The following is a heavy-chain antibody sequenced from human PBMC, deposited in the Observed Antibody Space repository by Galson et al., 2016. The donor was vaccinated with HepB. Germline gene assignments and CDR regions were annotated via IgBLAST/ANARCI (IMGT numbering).Heavy chain of an antibody. CDR2: NNPDTVAT. D-gene: IGHD4-17*01. J-gene: IGHJ6*04. CDR1: EYTFTRYY. CDR3: ARGDYADGNGLDV. Sequence: KVSCKASEYTFTRYYIHWARQAPGQGLEWMGWNNPDTVATPSAQKLPGRVTMTRDTSITTVYMEVRGLTSDDTAVYYRARGDYADGNGLDVWGKGTTAIVSS. V-gene: IGHV1-2*02.